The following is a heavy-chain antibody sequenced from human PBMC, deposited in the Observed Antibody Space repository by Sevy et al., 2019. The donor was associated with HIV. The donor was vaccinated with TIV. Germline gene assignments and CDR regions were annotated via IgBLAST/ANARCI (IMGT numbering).Heavy chain of an antibody. CDR2: IRSKAYGGTT. CDR3: TRADFWSNYYYGMDV. J-gene: IGHJ6*02. V-gene: IGHV3-49*03. CDR1: GFTFGDYA. D-gene: IGHD3-3*01. Sequence: GGSLRLSCTASGFTFGDYAMSWFRQAPGKGLEWVGFIRSKAYGGTTEYAASVKDRFTISRDDSKSIAYLQMNSLKTEDTAVYYCTRADFWSNYYYGMDVWGQGTTVTVSS.